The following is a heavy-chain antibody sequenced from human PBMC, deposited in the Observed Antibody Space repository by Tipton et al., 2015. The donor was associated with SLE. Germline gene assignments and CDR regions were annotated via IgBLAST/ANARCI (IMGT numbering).Heavy chain of an antibody. D-gene: IGHD6-19*01. J-gene: IGHJ6*03. V-gene: IGHV4-30-4*01. CDR2: IYYSGST. CDR1: GGSISSGDYY. CDR3: ARDGEWLVLYYYYYMDV. Sequence: TLSLTCTVSGGSISSGDYYWSWIRQPPGKGLEWIGYIYYSGSTYYNPSLKSRVTISVDTSKNQFSLKLSSVTAADTAVYYCARDGEWLVLYYYYYMDVWGKGTTVTVSS.